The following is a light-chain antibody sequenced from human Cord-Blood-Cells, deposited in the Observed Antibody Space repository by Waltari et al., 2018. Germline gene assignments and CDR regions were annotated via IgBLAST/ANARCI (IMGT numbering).Light chain of an antibody. V-gene: IGLV2-8*01. CDR1: SSDGGGYNY. CDR2: EVS. J-gene: IGLJ2*01. CDR3: SSYAGSNNVV. Sequence: QSALNQPPSASGSPGQSVTIPCTGTSSDGGGYNYVPWYQQHPGKAPKLMIVEVSKRPSGVPDRFSGSKSGNTASLTVSGLQAEDEADYYCSSYAGSNNVVFGGGTKLTVL.